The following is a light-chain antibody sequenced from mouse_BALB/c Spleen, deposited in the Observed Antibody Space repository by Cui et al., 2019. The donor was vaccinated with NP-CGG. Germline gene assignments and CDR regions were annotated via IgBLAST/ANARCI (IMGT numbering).Light chain of an antibody. Sequence: QAVVTQESALTTSPGETVTLTCCPSTGAVTTSNYANWVQEKPDHLFTGLIGGTNNRAPGVPARFSGSLIGDKAALTITGAQTEDEAIYFCALWYSNHWVFGGGTKLTVL. CDR3: ALWYSNHWV. CDR2: GTN. J-gene: IGLJ1*01. CDR1: TGAVTTSNY. V-gene: IGLV1*01.